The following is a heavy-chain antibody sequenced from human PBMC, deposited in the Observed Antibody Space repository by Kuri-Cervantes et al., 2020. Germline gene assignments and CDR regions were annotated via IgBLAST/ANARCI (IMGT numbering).Heavy chain of an antibody. D-gene: IGHD3-10*01. CDR2: ISYDGSNK. V-gene: IGHV3-30*18. CDR3: AKLRLWFGETNDY. J-gene: IGHJ4*02. CDR1: GFTFSSYA. Sequence: GESLKISCAASGFTFSSYAMHWVRQAPGKGLEWVAVISYDGSNKYYADSVKGRFTISRDNSKNTLYLQMNSLRAEDTAVYYCAKLRLWFGETNDYWGQGTLVTVSS.